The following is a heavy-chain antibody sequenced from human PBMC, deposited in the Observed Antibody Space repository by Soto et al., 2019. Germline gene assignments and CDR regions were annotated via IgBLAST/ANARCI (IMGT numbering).Heavy chain of an antibody. D-gene: IGHD3-10*01. CDR3: AGVPYYGSGGVDY. V-gene: IGHV4-30-2*01. CDR1: GGSISSGGYS. Sequence: SETLSLTCAVSGGSISSGGYSWSWIRQPPGKGLEWIGYIYHSGSTYYNPSLKSRVTISVDRSKNQFSLKLSSVTAADTAAYYCAGVPYYGSGGVDYWGQGTLVTVSS. CDR2: IYHSGST. J-gene: IGHJ4*02.